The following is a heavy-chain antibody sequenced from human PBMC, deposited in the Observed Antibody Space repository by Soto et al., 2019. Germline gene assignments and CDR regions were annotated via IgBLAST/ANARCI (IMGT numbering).Heavy chain of an antibody. V-gene: IGHV3-23*01. D-gene: IGHD3-10*01. Sequence: PWWSLRLSCAASGFTFSSSAISWFRQAPGKGLEWVSAVSANGQGIYYADSVRGRFAISRDNSKNTVFLHMDSLSAEDTAVYYCAKDRHYPRDYFHYWGQGTLVTVSS. CDR3: AKDRHYPRDYFHY. CDR2: VSANGQGI. CDR1: GFTFSSSA. J-gene: IGHJ4*02.